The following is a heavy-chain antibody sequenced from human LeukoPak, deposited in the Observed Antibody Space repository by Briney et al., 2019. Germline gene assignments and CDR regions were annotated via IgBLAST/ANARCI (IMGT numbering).Heavy chain of an antibody. J-gene: IGHJ6*03. CDR1: GFTFNNYA. CDR2: ISGSGYST. CDR3: AKDHDRGKKKLLRYFVRYPHTHYYMDV. Sequence: GGSLRLSCVASGFTFNNYAMTWVRQAPGKGLEWVSAISGSGYSTYYADSVRGRFTISRDNSKNTLYLQMNSLRAEDTAVYYCAKDHDRGKKKLLRYFVRYPHTHYYMDVWGKGTTVTASS. D-gene: IGHD3-9*01. V-gene: IGHV3-23*01.